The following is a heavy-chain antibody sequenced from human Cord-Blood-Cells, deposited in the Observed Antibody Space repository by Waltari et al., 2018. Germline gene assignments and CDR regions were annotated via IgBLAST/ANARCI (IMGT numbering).Heavy chain of an antibody. J-gene: IGHJ4*02. V-gene: IGHV4-39*01. CDR1: GGSISSSSYY. CDR3: ARQEYYSRGHSY. Sequence: QLRLQESGPGLVKPSATLSLTCTVSGGSISSSSYYWGWIRQPPGKGLEWLGSIYYSGSTYSSPTLKRRVTISIDTSKNQFSLKLSSVTAADTAVYYCARQEYYSRGHSYWGQGTLVTVSS. CDR2: IYYSGST. D-gene: IGHD2-21*01.